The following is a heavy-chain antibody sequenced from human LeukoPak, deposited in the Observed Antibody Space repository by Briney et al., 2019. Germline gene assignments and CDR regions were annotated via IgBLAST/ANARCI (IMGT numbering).Heavy chain of an antibody. D-gene: IGHD3-10*01. J-gene: IGHJ4*02. CDR3: ATIMVRRVILDY. CDR2: ISSSCTTI. Sequence: GGSLRLSCAASGFTFSDYYMSWIRQAPGKGLEWVSYISSSCTTIYYADSVKGRFTISRDNAKNSLYLQMNSLRAEDKAVYYCATIMVRRVILDYWGQGTVVTVSS. CDR1: GFTFSDYY. V-gene: IGHV3-11*01.